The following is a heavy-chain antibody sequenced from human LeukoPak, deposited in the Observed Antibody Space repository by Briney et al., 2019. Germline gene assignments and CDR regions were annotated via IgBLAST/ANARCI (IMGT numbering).Heavy chain of an antibody. J-gene: IGHJ4*02. V-gene: IGHV3-48*03. CDR2: IANSGSTT. CDR1: GFTFSSYE. D-gene: IGHD5-24*01. Sequence: GGSLRLSCAASGFTFSSYEMNWIRQAPGKGLEWTSYIANSGSTTFYADSVKGRFSISRDNANNSLFLQMNSLRAEDTAVYYCARTKEMATISYFDSWGQGTLVTVSS. CDR3: ARTKEMATISYFDS.